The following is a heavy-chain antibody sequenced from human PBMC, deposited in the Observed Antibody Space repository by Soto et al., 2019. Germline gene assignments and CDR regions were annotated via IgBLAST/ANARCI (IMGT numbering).Heavy chain of an antibody. Sequence: QVQLVESGGGVVQPGRSLRLSCAASVFTFSSYAMHWVRQAPGKGLEWVAVISYDGSNKYYADSVKGRFTISRDNSKNTLYLQMNSLRTEDTAVYYCARDRLRYNWKDFPYYYYGMDVWGQGTTVTVSS. CDR2: ISYDGSNK. J-gene: IGHJ6*02. CDR1: VFTFSSYA. V-gene: IGHV3-30-3*01. CDR3: ARDRLRYNWKDFPYYYYGMDV. D-gene: IGHD1-1*01.